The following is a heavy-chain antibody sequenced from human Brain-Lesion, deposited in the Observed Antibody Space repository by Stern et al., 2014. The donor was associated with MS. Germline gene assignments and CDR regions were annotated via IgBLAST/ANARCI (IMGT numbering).Heavy chain of an antibody. CDR2: FDPEEGET. J-gene: IGHJ4*02. V-gene: IGHV1-24*01. D-gene: IGHD1-26*01. CDR1: GYTLTELS. CDR3: ATLSPGAGGNYYRHFDY. Sequence: VQLVESGAEVKKPGASVKVSCKVSGYTLTELSMHWVRQAPRKGLEWMGGFDPEEGETIYAQKLQGRVTMTEDTSTDTAYMELSSLRSEDTAVYYCATLSPGAGGNYYRHFDYWGQGTLVTVSS.